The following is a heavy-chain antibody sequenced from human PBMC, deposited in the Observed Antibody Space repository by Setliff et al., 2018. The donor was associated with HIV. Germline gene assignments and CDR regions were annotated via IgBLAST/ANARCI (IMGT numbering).Heavy chain of an antibody. CDR3: ARGRVMVYANRRYYYYMDV. CDR1: GFTFINYD. V-gene: IGHV1-8*02. J-gene: IGHJ6*03. D-gene: IGHD2-8*01. CDR2: MNPNSSNT. Sequence: GASVKVSCKASGFTFINYDINWVRQAPGQGLEWMGWMNPNSSNTGYAQKFQCRVAMTRNTSINTAYMELSSLRSEDTAVYYCARGRVMVYANRRYYYYMDVWGKGTTVTVSS.